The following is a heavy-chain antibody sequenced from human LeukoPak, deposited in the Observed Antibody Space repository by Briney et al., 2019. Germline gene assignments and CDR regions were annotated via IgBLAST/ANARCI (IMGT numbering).Heavy chain of an antibody. V-gene: IGHV6-1*01. Sequence: SETLSLTCAISGDSVSNNSAAWNWIRQSPSRGLEWLGMTYYRSKWYNDYAVSVKSRITINPDTSKNQFSLQLNSVTPEDTAVYYCARGPQLGNIFDYWGQGSLVTVSS. CDR2: TYYRSKWYN. D-gene: IGHD7-27*01. J-gene: IGHJ4*02. CDR1: GDSVSNNSAA. CDR3: ARGPQLGNIFDY.